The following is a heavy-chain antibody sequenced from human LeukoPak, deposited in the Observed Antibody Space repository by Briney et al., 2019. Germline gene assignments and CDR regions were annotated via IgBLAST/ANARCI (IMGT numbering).Heavy chain of an antibody. J-gene: IGHJ6*03. V-gene: IGHV4-34*01. Sequence: PSETLSLTCAVYGGSFSDYYWTWIRQPPGKGLEWIGEINHSGSTNYIPSLRSRVTISVDTSKNQFSLKLSSVSAADTAVYYCARGDIVVVPAARSYYYYMDVWSKGTTVTVSS. CDR1: GGSFSDYY. D-gene: IGHD2-2*01. CDR3: ARGDIVVVPAARSYYYYMDV. CDR2: INHSGST.